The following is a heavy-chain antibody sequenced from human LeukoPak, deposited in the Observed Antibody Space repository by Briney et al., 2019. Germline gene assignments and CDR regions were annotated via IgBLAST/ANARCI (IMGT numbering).Heavy chain of an antibody. Sequence: GGSLRLSCAASGFTFSSYAMSWVRQAPGKGLEWVSAISGSGGSTYYADSVKGRFTISRDNSKNTLYLQMNSLRAEDTAVYYCAKGLGKRITIFGVVINWGQGTLVTVSS. CDR2: ISGSGGST. CDR3: AKGLGKRITIFGVVIN. J-gene: IGHJ4*02. D-gene: IGHD3-3*01. CDR1: GFTFSSYA. V-gene: IGHV3-23*01.